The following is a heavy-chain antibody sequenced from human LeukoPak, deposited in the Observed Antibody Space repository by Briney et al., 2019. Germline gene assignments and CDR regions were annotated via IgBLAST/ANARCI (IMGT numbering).Heavy chain of an antibody. CDR3: ARRGYIQFWLY. CDR2: IYHSGST. D-gene: IGHD5-18*01. V-gene: IGHV4-30-2*01. J-gene: IGHJ4*02. CDR1: GGSISSGGYS. Sequence: SETLSLTCAVSGGSISSGGYSWSWIRQPPGKGLEWIGYIYHSGSTYYNPSLKSRVTISVDRSKNQFSLKLSSVTAADTAVYYCARRGYIQFWLYWGQGTQVIVSS.